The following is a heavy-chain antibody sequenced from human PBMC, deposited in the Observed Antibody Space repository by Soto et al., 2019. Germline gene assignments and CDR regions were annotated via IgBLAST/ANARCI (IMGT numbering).Heavy chain of an antibody. D-gene: IGHD3-10*01. CDR1: GYVYISYG. V-gene: IGHV1-18*04. CDR2: ISAYTGKA. CDR3: ARDQRYYGSGSYYSDS. J-gene: IGHJ4*02. Sequence: QVQLVQSGPEVKKPGASVKVSCKTSGYVYISYGISWVRQAPGHGLEWVGWISAYTGKADYAQKFQGRVTMTTETSTSTAFLDLRSLRSDDTAVYYCARDQRYYGSGSYYSDSWGQGTLVTVSS.